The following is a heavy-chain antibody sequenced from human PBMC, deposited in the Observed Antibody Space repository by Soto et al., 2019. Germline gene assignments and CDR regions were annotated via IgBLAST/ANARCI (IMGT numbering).Heavy chain of an antibody. D-gene: IGHD3-9*01. CDR3: ARASRTSYFGSVRPGLSFNY. Sequence: PSQTLSLTCAISGDSVSSNSAAWDWIRQSPSRGLEWLGRTYYRSKWYNDYAVSVKSRITINADTSKNQFSLQLNSVTPEDTAVYYCARASRTSYFGSVRPGLSFNYWGQGTLVTVSS. CDR1: GDSVSSNSAA. J-gene: IGHJ4*02. CDR2: TYYRSKWYN. V-gene: IGHV6-1*01.